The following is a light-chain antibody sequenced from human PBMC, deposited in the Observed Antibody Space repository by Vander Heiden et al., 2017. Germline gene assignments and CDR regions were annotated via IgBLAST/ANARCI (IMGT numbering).Light chain of an antibody. CDR2: EVS. CDR3: CSYAGSSSVI. J-gene: IGLJ2*01. Sequence: QSSLTPPSSVSSSPSHSITISCTASSSDVGSYNLVSWYQQHPGKAPKLMIYEVSKRPSGVSNRFSGSKSGNTASLTISGLQADDEADYYCCSYAGSSSVIFGGGTKVTVL. V-gene: IGLV2-23*02. CDR1: SSDVGSYNL.